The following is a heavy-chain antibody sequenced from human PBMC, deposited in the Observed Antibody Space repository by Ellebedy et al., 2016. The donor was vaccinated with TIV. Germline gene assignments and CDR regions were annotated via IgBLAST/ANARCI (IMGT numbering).Heavy chain of an antibody. V-gene: IGHV4-4*02. Sequence: GSLRLXXAVSGGSISSSNWWSWVRQPPGKGLEWIGEIYHSGSTNYNPSLKSRVTISVDTSKNQFSLKLSSVTAADTAVYYCARGDRIQLWRVGYYYGMDVWGQGTTVTVSS. D-gene: IGHD5-18*01. J-gene: IGHJ6*02. CDR3: ARGDRIQLWRVGYYYGMDV. CDR2: IYHSGST. CDR1: GGSISSSNW.